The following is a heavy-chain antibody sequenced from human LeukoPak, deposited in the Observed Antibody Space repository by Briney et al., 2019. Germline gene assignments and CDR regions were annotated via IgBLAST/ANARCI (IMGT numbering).Heavy chain of an antibody. CDR1: GGSFSGYY. J-gene: IGHJ5*02. V-gene: IGHV4-34*01. Sequence: PSETLSLTCAVYGGSFSGYYWSWIRQPPGKGLEWIGEINHSGSTNYNPSLKSRVTISVDTSKNQFSLKLSSETAADTAVYYCARVLVVPARGTDPHVNWFDPWGQGTLVTVSS. CDR2: INHSGST. D-gene: IGHD2-2*01. CDR3: ARVLVVPARGTDPHVNWFDP.